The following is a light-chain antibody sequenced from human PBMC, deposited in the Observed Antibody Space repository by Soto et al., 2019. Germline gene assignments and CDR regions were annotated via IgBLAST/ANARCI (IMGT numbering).Light chain of an antibody. CDR2: EDN. CDR3: QSYDSGLYWV. CDR1: SGSIASNY. V-gene: IGLV6-57*03. J-gene: IGLJ3*02. Sequence: NFMLTQPHSVSESPGKTVTISCTRSSGSIASNYVQWYQQRPGSAPTTVIYEDNQRPSGVPDRFSGSIDSSSNSASLTISGLKTEDEADYYCQSYDSGLYWVFGGGTKLTVL.